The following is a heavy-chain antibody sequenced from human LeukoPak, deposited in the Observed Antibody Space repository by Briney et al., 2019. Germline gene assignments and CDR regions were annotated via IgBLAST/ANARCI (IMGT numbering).Heavy chain of an antibody. CDR2: ISGSGGTT. J-gene: IGHJ4*02. Sequence: PGGSLRLSCAASGFTFTSYAMSWVRQAPGKGLEWVSTISGSGGTTYYADSVKGRFTISRDNSKNTLDLQMNSLRADDTAVYYCAKDRIRLSTITRHDSWGQGTLVTVSS. CDR3: AKDRIRLSTITRHDS. CDR1: GFTFTSYA. V-gene: IGHV3-23*01. D-gene: IGHD5/OR15-5a*01.